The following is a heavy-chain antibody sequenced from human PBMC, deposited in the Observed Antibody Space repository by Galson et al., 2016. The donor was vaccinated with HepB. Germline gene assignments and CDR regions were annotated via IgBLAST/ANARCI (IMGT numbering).Heavy chain of an antibody. D-gene: IGHD3-10*01. CDR2: ISWDGGST. CDR3: AKDISYYGSGLDY. V-gene: IGHV3-43*01. J-gene: IGHJ4*02. CDR1: GFTFDDYT. Sequence: SLRLSCAASGFTFDDYTMHWVRQAPGKGLEWVSLISWDGGSTYYADSVKGRFTISRDNSKNSLYLQMNSLRTEDTALYYCAKDISYYGSGLDYWGQGTLVTVSS.